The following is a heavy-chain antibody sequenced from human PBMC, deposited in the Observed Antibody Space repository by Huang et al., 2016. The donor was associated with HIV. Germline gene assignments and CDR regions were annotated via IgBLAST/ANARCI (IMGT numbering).Heavy chain of an antibody. CDR3: ARRFSSSSGYFDY. CDR2: IFPDDSDT. D-gene: IGHD6-6*01. V-gene: IGHV5-51*01. CDR1: GYSFSSYW. J-gene: IGHJ4*02. Sequence: VQLVQSGAEVKKPGESLKISCKVSGYSFSSYWIAWVRQMHGKGLEWMGVIFPDDSDTTYSPSFEGQVTISADKSIGTAYLQWSSLKASDTAMYYCARRFSSSSGYFDYWGQGSLVTVSS.